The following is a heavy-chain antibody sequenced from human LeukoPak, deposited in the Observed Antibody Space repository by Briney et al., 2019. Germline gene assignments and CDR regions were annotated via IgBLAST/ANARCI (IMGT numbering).Heavy chain of an antibody. CDR1: GFTFSRHW. V-gene: IGHV3-74*01. Sequence: GGSLRLSCAASGFTFSRHWMHWVRQAPGKGLVWVSRIESDGSSASYADSVKGRFTIFRDNAKNTLYLQMNSLRAEDTAVYYSTREPSAMMGFFDYWGQGNLVTVFS. D-gene: IGHD3-22*01. CDR3: TREPSAMMGFFDY. J-gene: IGHJ4*02. CDR2: IESDGSSA.